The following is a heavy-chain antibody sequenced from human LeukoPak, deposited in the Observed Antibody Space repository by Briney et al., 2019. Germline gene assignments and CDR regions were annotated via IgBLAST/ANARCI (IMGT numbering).Heavy chain of an antibody. CDR3: AGSGYSSSWAN. J-gene: IGHJ4*02. CDR1: GGTFSSYA. CDR2: IIPILGIA. Sequence: SVKVSCKASGGTFSSYAISWVRQAPGQRLEWMGRIIPILGIANYAQKFQGRVTITADKSTSTAYMELSSLRSEDTAVYYCAGSGYSSSWANWGQGTLVTVSS. D-gene: IGHD6-13*01. V-gene: IGHV1-69*04.